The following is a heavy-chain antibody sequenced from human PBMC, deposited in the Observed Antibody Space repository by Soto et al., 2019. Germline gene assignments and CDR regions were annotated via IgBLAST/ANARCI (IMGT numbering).Heavy chain of an antibody. CDR1: GASVSRYY. J-gene: IGHJ4*02. CDR2: LYSSGST. Sequence: QVQLQESGPGLVKPSETLSLTCTVSGASVSRYYVAWIRQSPGKGLEWIGFLYSSGSTKYNSSHKTRVTIAVDTSKTQFSLRLSSVTAADTAVEYCARRVSAYYDFWGQGTRVTVSS. D-gene: IGHD2-8*01. CDR3: ARRVSAYYDF. V-gene: IGHV4-59*02.